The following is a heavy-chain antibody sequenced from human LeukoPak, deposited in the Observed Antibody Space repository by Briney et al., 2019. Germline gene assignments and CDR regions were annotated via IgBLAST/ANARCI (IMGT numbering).Heavy chain of an antibody. V-gene: IGHV4-31*03. J-gene: IGHJ4*02. CDR2: IYYSGST. Sequence: PSETLSLTYTVSGDSISSGGYYWSWIRQHPGKGLEWIGYIYYSGSTDYNPSLKSRVTISIDTSKNQFSLKLSSVTAADTAVYYCARDGAYYDSSGYHYYFDYWGQGTLVTVSS. D-gene: IGHD3-22*01. CDR1: GDSISSGGYY. CDR3: ARDGAYYDSSGYHYYFDY.